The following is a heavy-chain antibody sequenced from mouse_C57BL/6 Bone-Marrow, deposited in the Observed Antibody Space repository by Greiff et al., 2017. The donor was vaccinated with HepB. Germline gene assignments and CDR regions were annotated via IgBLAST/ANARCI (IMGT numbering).Heavy chain of an antibody. Sequence: VQLQQSGPGLVKPSQSLSLTCSVTGYSITSGYYWNWIRQFPGNKLEWMGYISYDGSNNYNPSLKNRISITRDTSKNQFFLKLNSVTTEDTATYYCARGLPRNYFDYWGQGTTLTVSS. CDR3: ARGLPRNYFDY. CDR1: GYSITSGYY. J-gene: IGHJ2*01. CDR2: ISYDGSN. D-gene: IGHD5-5*01. V-gene: IGHV3-6*01.